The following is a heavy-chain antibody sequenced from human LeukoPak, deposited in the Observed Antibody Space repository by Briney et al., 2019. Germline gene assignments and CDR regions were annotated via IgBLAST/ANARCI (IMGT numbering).Heavy chain of an antibody. CDR2: IYYSGST. CDR1: GGSISSYY. CDR3: ARGNVLLWFGELFIWFDP. D-gene: IGHD3-10*01. Sequence: PSETLSLTCTVSGGSISSYYWSWLRQPPGKGLEWIGYIYYSGSTNYNPSLKSRVTISVDTSKNQFSLKLSSVTAADTAVYYCARGNVLLWFGELFIWFDPWGQGTLVTVSS. J-gene: IGHJ5*02. V-gene: IGHV4-59*01.